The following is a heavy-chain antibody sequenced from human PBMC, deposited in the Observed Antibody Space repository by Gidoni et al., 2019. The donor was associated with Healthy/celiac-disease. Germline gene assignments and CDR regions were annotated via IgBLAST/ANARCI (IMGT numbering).Heavy chain of an antibody. J-gene: IGHJ6*02. CDR2: ISWNSGSI. D-gene: IGHD6-19*01. CDR3: AKASEQWLVREARTYYYGMDV. Sequence: EVQLVESGGGLVQPGRSLRLSCAASGFTFDEYAMHWGRQAPGKGLEWVSGISWNSGSIGYADSVKGRFTISRDNAKNSLYLQMNSLRAEDTALYYCAKASEQWLVREARTYYYGMDVWGQGTTVTVSS. V-gene: IGHV3-9*01. CDR1: GFTFDEYA.